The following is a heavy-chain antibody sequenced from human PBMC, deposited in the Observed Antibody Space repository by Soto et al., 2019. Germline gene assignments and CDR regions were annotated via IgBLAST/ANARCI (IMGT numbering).Heavy chain of an antibody. Sequence: ASVKVSCKVSGYTLTELSMHWVRQAPGKGLEWMGGFDPEDGETIYAQKFQGRVTMTEDTSTSTAYMELSSLRSEDTAVYYCAASQLYSNYPSVYYYMDVWGKGTTVTVSS. CDR3: AASQLYSNYPSVYYYMDV. V-gene: IGHV1-24*01. CDR2: FDPEDGET. D-gene: IGHD4-4*01. J-gene: IGHJ6*03. CDR1: GYTLTELS.